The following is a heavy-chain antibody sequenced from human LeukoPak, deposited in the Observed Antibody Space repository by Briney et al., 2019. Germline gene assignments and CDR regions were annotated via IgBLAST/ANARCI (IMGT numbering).Heavy chain of an antibody. J-gene: IGHJ4*02. CDR1: GGSFSGYY. D-gene: IGHD2-15*01. V-gene: IGHV4-34*01. CDR3: ARIQVVAATYTESSFDY. Sequence: PSETLSLTCAVYGGSFSGYYWSWIRQPPGKGLEWIGEINHSGSTNYNPSLKSRVTISVDTSKNQFSLKLSSVTAADTAVYYCARIQVVAATYTESSFDYWGQGTLVTVSS. CDR2: INHSGST.